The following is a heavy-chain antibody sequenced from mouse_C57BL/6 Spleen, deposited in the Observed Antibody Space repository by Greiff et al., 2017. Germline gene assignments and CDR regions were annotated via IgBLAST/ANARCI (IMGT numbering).Heavy chain of an antibody. V-gene: IGHV1-53*01. J-gene: IGHJ4*01. CDR1: GYTFTSYW. CDR3: ARWGEVVATEYAKDE. CDR2: INPSNGGT. Sequence: QVQLQQPGTQRLKPGASVKLSCKASGYTFTSYWMHWVKQRPGQGLEWLGNINPSNGGTNYNEKFKGKATLTVDKSSSTAYMQLSSLTSEDSAVYYCARWGEVVATEYAKDEWSRGTSDTVTS. D-gene: IGHD1-1*01.